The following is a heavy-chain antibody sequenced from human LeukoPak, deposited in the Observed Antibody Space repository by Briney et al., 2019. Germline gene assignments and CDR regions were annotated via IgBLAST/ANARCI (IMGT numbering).Heavy chain of an antibody. CDR1: GFTFSSYS. Sequence: PGGSLRLSCAASGFTFSSYSMNWVRQAPGKGLEWVSSISSSSSYIYYADSVKGRFTISRDNAKNSLYLQMNSLRAEDTAVYYCARAYSGSWYPVDYWGQGTLVTVSS. CDR3: ARAYSGSWYPVDY. CDR2: ISSSSSYI. D-gene: IGHD6-13*01. V-gene: IGHV3-21*01. J-gene: IGHJ4*02.